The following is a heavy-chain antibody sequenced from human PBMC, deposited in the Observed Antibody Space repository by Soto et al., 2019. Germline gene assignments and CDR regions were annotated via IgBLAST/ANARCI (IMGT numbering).Heavy chain of an antibody. V-gene: IGHV1-46*03. CDR2: INPSGGST. CDR3: ARDQEPSTLYYDYYYMDV. Sequence: QVQLVQSGAAVKKPGASVTVSCKASGYTFTSYYIHWVRQAPGQGLEWMGIINPSGGSTSYAQKFQGRVTMTRDTSRSTVYMEVSGLRSEDTAVYYCARDQEPSTLYYDYYYMDVWGKGTTVTVSS. CDR1: GYTFTSYY. J-gene: IGHJ6*03.